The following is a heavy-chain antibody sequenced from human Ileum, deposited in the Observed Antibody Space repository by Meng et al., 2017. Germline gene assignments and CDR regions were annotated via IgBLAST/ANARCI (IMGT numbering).Heavy chain of an antibody. CDR1: GYTFTTYY. Sequence: QVRLVQSGAEVKKPGASLKVSCKASGYTFTTYYMHWVRQAPGQGLEWMGVLNPSAGSTSYAQKFQGRVTMSRDTSTCTVYMELSSLRSEDTAVYYCTTGKDYWGQGTLVTVSS. CDR3: TTGKDY. CDR2: LNPSAGST. V-gene: IGHV1-46*01. J-gene: IGHJ4*02.